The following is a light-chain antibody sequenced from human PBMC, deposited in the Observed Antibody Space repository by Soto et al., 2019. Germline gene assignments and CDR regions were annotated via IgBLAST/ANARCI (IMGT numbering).Light chain of an antibody. CDR3: HQYGSSSWT. CDR1: QSVSSSY. CDR2: GGS. V-gene: IGKV3-20*01. Sequence: EIVLTQSPGTLSLSPGERATLSCRASQSVSSSYLAWYQQKPGQAPRLLIYGGSSRATGIPDRFSGSGSGTDFTLTISRLEPDDCAVYYCHQYGSSSWTFGQGTKVEIK. J-gene: IGKJ1*01.